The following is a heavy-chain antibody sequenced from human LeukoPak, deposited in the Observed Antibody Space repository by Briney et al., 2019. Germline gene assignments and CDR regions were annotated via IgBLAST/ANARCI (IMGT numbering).Heavy chain of an antibody. J-gene: IGHJ4*02. Sequence: GASVKVSCKASGYTFRSYEINWVRQAPGQGLEWVGWIHPNSGKTGYAQNFQGGVTMTRDISTETAFMELSSLKFGDTAIFYCARGHYGGNRYFDIWGQGTLVTVSS. D-gene: IGHD4-23*01. CDR1: GYTFRSYE. CDR3: ARGHYGGNRYFDI. V-gene: IGHV1-8*01. CDR2: IHPNSGKT.